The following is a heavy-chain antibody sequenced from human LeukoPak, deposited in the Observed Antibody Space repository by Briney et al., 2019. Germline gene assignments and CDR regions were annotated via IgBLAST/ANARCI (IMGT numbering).Heavy chain of an antibody. Sequence: WASVKVSCKASGYTFTGYYMHWVRQAPGQGLEWMGWINPNSGGTNYAQKFQGRVTMTRDTSISTAYMELSRLRPDDTAVYYCARDSDYYDSSGSWDYWGQGTLVTVSS. CDR2: INPNSGGT. D-gene: IGHD3-22*01. V-gene: IGHV1-2*02. CDR1: GYTFTGYY. J-gene: IGHJ4*02. CDR3: ARDSDYYDSSGSWDY.